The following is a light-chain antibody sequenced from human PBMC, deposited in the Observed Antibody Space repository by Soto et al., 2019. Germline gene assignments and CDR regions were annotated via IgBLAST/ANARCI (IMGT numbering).Light chain of an antibody. CDR1: QSVSNF. Sequence: EIVLTQSPATLSLSPGERATLSCRASQSVSNFLAWYQQKPGQAPRLLIYFASDRATGIPARFSGSGSGTDFTLTISSLEPEDFGVYYCQQRSNWPELTFGGGTKVDTK. J-gene: IGKJ4*01. V-gene: IGKV3-11*01. CDR2: FAS. CDR3: QQRSNWPELT.